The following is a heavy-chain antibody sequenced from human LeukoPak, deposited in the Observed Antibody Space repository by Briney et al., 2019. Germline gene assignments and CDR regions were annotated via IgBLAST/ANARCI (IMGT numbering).Heavy chain of an antibody. CDR3: AADAAGFDP. Sequence: PGGSLRLSCAASGFTFNDYYMSWIRQAPGKGLEWLSYINLSGTNTHYADSVKGRFTTSRDNAKNSLYLEMNNLRAEDTALYYCAADAAGFDPWGQGVLVTVSA. V-gene: IGHV3-11*03. D-gene: IGHD2-2*01. CDR2: INLSGTNT. J-gene: IGHJ5*02. CDR1: GFTFNDYY.